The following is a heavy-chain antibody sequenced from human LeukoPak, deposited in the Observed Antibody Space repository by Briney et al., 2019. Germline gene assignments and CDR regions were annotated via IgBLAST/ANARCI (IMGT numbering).Heavy chain of an antibody. CDR1: GYTFTSYG. V-gene: IGHV1-18*01. J-gene: IGHJ5*02. Sequence: ASVKVSCKASGYTFTSYGISWVRQAPGQGLEWMGWISAYNGNTNYAQKLQGRVTMTTDTSTSTAYMELRSLRSDDTAVYYCARASWGRIRYSSSLNWFDPWGQGTLVTVSS. D-gene: IGHD6-13*01. CDR2: ISAYNGNT. CDR3: ARASWGRIRYSSSLNWFDP.